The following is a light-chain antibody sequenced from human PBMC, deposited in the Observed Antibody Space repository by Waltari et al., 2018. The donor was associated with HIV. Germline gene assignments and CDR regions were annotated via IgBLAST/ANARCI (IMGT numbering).Light chain of an antibody. CDR3: ESYTSTSVWV. V-gene: IGLV2-14*03. Sequence: QSALTPPASVSGSPGQSITISCTGSSSDVGGYNFFSWYQQHPGKAPRVLIYDVTTRPSGVSDRFSGSRSGDTASLTISGLQPEDEADYYCESYTSTSVWVFGGGTRLTVL. CDR2: DVT. J-gene: IGLJ3*02. CDR1: SSDVGGYNF.